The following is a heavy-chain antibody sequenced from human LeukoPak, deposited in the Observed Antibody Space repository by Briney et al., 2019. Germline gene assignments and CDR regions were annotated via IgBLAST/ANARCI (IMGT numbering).Heavy chain of an antibody. CDR3: AKARATYLYDTSGYSALDY. D-gene: IGHD3-22*01. CDR2: IWYDGDNK. CDR1: RFTSGSYV. J-gene: IGHJ4*02. Sequence: GRSLRLSCAASRFTSGSYVMHWVRQAPGKGLEWVALIWYDGDNKYYSDSVKGRFTISRDNSKNTLYLQMNSLRAEDTAVYYCAKARATYLYDTSGYSALDYWGQGTLVTVSS. V-gene: IGHV3-33*06.